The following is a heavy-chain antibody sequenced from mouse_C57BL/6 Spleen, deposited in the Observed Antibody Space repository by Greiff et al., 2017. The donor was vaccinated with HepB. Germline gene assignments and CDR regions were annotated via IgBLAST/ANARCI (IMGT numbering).Heavy chain of an antibody. V-gene: IGHV1-42*01. Sequence: VQLKESGPELVKPGASVKISCKASGYSFTGYYMNWVKQSPEKSLEWIGEINPSTGGTTYNQKFKAKATLTVDKSSSTAYMQLKSLTSEDSAVYYCARSYYSNYDWFAYWGQGTLVTVSA. J-gene: IGHJ3*01. CDR2: INPSTGGT. D-gene: IGHD2-5*01. CDR3: ARSYYSNYDWFAY. CDR1: GYSFTGYY.